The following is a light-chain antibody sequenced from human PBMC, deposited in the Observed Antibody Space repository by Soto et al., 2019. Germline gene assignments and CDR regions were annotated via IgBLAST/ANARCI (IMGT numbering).Light chain of an antibody. CDR1: QSVSSN. J-gene: IGKJ5*01. Sequence: EIVLTQSPGTLSLSPGERATLSCRASQSVSSNLAWHQQKPGQAPRILMYDASTRATGIPARFSGSGSGTEFTLTISSLQSEDFAVYYCQQYNNWPPITFGQGTRLENK. V-gene: IGKV3-15*01. CDR2: DAS. CDR3: QQYNNWPPIT.